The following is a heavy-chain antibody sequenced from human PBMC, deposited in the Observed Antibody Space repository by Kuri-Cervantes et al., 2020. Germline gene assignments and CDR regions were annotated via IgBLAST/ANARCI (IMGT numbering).Heavy chain of an antibody. CDR3: ARDCSSSSCYAYAFDI. V-gene: IGHV2-5*02. J-gene: IGHJ3*02. D-gene: IGHD2-2*01. Sequence: SGPTLVKPTQTLTLTCTFSGFSLSTSGVGVGWIRQPPGKALEWLALIYWDDDKRYSPSLKSRLTITKDTSKNQVVLTITNMDPVDTATYYCARDCSSSSCYAYAFDIWGQGTMVTVSS. CDR1: GFSLSTSGVG. CDR2: IYWDDDK.